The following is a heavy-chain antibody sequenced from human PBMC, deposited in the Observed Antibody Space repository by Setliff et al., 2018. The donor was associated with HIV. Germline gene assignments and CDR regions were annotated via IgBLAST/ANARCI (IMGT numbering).Heavy chain of an antibody. J-gene: IGHJ4*02. V-gene: IGHV3-9*01. D-gene: IGHD3-9*01. CDR1: GFNFEYHI. Sequence: SLKISCVASGFNFEYHIMYWVRQVPGKGLEWVSTINWNSDFIAYADSVKGRFTISRDNAKNSLYLQMNSLRAEDTAVYYCAREDNYDILTGYLWEYYFDYWGQGTLVTVSS. CDR2: INWNSDFI. CDR3: AREDNYDILTGYLWEYYFDY.